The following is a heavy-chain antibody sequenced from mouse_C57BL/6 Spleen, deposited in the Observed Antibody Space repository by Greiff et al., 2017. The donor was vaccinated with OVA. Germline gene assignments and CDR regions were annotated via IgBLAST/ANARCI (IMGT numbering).Heavy chain of an antibody. CDR2: IRNKANGYTT. Sequence: EVQVVESGGGLVQPGGSLSLSCAASGFTFTDYYMSWVRQPPGKALEWLGFIRNKANGYTTEYSASVKGRFTISRDNSQSILYLQMNALRAEDSATYYCARSYDGRYFDYWGQGTTLTVSS. V-gene: IGHV7-3*01. CDR1: GFTFTDYY. J-gene: IGHJ2*01. D-gene: IGHD2-3*01. CDR3: ARSYDGRYFDY.